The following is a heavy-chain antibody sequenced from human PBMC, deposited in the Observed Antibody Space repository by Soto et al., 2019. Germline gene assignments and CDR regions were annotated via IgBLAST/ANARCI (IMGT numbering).Heavy chain of an antibody. CDR1: GGSFSGYY. CDR3: ARATRYCTNGVCSTFEY. Sequence: SETLSLTCAVYGGSFSGYYWSWIRQPPGKGLEWIGEINHSGSTNYNPSLKSRVTISIDTSKDQFSLKLSSVTAADTAVYYCARATRYCTNGVCSTFEYWGQGTLVTVPS. CDR2: INHSGST. D-gene: IGHD2-8*01. V-gene: IGHV4-34*01. J-gene: IGHJ4*01.